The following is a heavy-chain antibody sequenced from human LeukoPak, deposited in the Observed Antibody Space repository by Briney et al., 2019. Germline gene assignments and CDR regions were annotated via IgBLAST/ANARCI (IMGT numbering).Heavy chain of an antibody. CDR1: GFTFSNYA. D-gene: IGHD4-17*01. CDR3: ARVRGDSVVDY. J-gene: IGHJ4*02. CDR2: ISSNGGST. Sequence: GGSLGLSCAASGFTFSNYALHWVRQAPGKGLEHVSLISSNGGSTYYANSVKGRFTISRDNSKNTLYLHMGSLRAEDMAVYYCARVRGDSVVDYWGQGTLVTVSS. V-gene: IGHV3-64*01.